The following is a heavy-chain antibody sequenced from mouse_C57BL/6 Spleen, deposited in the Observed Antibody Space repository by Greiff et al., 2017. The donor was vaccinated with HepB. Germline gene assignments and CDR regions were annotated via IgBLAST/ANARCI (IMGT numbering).Heavy chain of an antibody. J-gene: IGHJ2*01. CDR2: IDPSDSET. D-gene: IGHD1-1*01. Sequence: QVQLQQPGAELVRPGSSVKLSCKASGYTFTSYWMHWVKQRPIQGLEWIGNIDPSDSETHYNQKFKDKATLTVDKSSSTAYMQLSSLTSEDSAVYYCAREGYGSSYENYFDYWGQGTTLTVSS. CDR3: AREGYGSSYENYFDY. CDR1: GYTFTSYW. V-gene: IGHV1-52*01.